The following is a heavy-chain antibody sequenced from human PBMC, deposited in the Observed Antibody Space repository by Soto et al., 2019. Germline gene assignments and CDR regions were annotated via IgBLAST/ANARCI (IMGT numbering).Heavy chain of an antibody. J-gene: IGHJ4*02. Sequence: QVQLVQSGAEVKKPGSSVKVSCKASVDTFSSNVLSWVRQAPGQGLEWMGNIIPIIGVATYAQKFRGRVTITADRSTSTVYMELGMLRFQDTAVYYCARERADTTIDYWGQGTLVTVSA. D-gene: IGHD6-25*01. CDR3: ARERADTTIDY. V-gene: IGHV1-69*04. CDR2: IIPIIGVA. CDR1: VDTFSSNV.